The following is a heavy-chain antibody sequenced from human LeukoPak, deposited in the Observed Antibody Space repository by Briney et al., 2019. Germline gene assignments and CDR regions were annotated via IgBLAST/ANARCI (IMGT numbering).Heavy chain of an antibody. CDR1: GFTVSSNC. D-gene: IGHD5-18*01. CDR2: LCDGRNS. CDR3: ARKVGYGYALDS. V-gene: IGHV3-53*01. Sequence: PGGSLSLPCAASGFTVSSNCVTWVRQAPGMGLEWVPLLCDGRNSYYADSVKVRFTISTDNTKNTLYLQMNSLRAEDTAVYYCARKVGYGYALDSWGQGTLVTVSS. J-gene: IGHJ4*02.